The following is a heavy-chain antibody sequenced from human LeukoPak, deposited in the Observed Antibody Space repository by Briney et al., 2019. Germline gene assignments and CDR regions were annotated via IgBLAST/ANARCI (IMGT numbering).Heavy chain of an antibody. CDR2: ISSTGGDI. CDR3: ARDLPTGTYRAYFDN. V-gene: IGHV3-48*03. D-gene: IGHD1-26*01. J-gene: IGHJ4*02. Sequence: PGGSLRLSCAGSGFIFSNYEMNWVRQAPGKGLEWVSYISSTGGDIYYADSVKGRFTITRDNAENSLYLQMNSLRAEDTAVYYCARDLPTGTYRAYFDNWGQGTLVTVSS. CDR1: GFIFSNYE.